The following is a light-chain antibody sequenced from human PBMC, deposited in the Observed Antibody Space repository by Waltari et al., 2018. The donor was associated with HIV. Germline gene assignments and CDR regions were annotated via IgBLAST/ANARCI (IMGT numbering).Light chain of an antibody. Sequence: EIVLTQSPVTLSLSPGERATLSCRASRSINKRFLGWYQQKPGQAPRLLVYSASSRTGGTPDKFSGSGSGTDLTLTINRVEPEDFAVYYCEHRGRSPGVTFGGGTKVDIK. CDR3: EHRGRSPGVT. J-gene: IGKJ4*01. V-gene: IGKV3-20*01. CDR1: RSINKRF. CDR2: SAS.